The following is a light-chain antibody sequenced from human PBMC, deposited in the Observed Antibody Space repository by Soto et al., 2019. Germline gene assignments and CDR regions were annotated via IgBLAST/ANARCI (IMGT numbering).Light chain of an antibody. J-gene: IGKJ3*01. CDR3: QQRSGWPPVFT. CDR2: DAS. V-gene: IGKV3-11*01. Sequence: EIVLTQSPATLSLSPGERATLSCRARQSVSSYLAWYQQKPGQAPRLLIYDASNRATGIPARFSGSGSGTDFTLTISSLEPEDFAVYYCQQRSGWPPVFTFGPGTKVDIK. CDR1: QSVSSY.